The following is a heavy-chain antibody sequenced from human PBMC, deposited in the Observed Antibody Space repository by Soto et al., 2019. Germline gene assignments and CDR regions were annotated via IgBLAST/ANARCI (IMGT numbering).Heavy chain of an antibody. V-gene: IGHV4-4*02. J-gene: IGHJ6*02. CDR2: IYHSGST. D-gene: IGHD6-13*01. CDR1: GGSISSSNW. CDR3: ARDRRVTNSWSQGDSYHYGLDV. Sequence: PSETLSLTCAVSGGSISSSNWWSWVRQPPGKGLEWIGEIYHSGSTNCNPSLKSRVTISVDKSKNQFSLKLDSVTAADTDVYYCARDRRVTNSWSQGDSYHYGLDVCGQGTTVTV.